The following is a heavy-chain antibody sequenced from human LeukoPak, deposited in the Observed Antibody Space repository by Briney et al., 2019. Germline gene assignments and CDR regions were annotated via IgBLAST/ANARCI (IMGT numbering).Heavy chain of an antibody. CDR2: IKRDGSST. J-gene: IGHJ1*01. CDR1: GFTFSSHW. CDR3: ARDPDSSGYSTFHD. Sequence: GGSLRLPCAASGFTFSSHWMHWVRQAPGKGLVWVSRIKRDGSSTSYADSVKGRFTISRDNAKNTLYLQMNSLRAEDTAVYYCARDPDSSGYSTFHDWGQGTLVTVSS. V-gene: IGHV3-74*01. D-gene: IGHD3-22*01.